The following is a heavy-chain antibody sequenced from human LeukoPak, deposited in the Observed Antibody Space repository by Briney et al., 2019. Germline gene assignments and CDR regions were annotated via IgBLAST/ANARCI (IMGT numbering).Heavy chain of an antibody. Sequence: GGSLRLSCAASGFTFAGYAMSWVRQAPGKGLEWVSTLSGSGGSTYYADSVKGRFTISRDNSKNTLYVQMNSLRAEDTAVYYCARADGGSGSFSFDIWGQGTMVTVSS. J-gene: IGHJ3*02. CDR2: LSGSGGST. D-gene: IGHD3-10*01. CDR3: ARADGGSGSFSFDI. V-gene: IGHV3-23*01. CDR1: GFTFAGYA.